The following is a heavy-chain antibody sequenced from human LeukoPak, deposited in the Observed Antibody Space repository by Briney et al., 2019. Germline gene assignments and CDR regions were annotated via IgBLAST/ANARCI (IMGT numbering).Heavy chain of an antibody. CDR2: IYYSGST. D-gene: IGHD3-22*01. J-gene: IGHJ4*02. Sequence: SETLSLTCTVSGGSISSYYWSWIRQPPGKGLEWIGYIYYSGSTNYNPSLKSRVTILVDTSKNQFSLKLSSVTAADTAVYYCARSDFYYDSSGYYSPFDYWGQGTLVTVSS. CDR1: GGSISSYY. V-gene: IGHV4-59*01. CDR3: ARSDFYYDSSGYYSPFDY.